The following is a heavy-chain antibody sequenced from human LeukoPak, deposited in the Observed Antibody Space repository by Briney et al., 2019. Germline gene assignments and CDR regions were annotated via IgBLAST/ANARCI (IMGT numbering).Heavy chain of an antibody. CDR1: GGSFSGYY. CDR3: ARSLYASSNNWFDP. V-gene: IGHV4-34*01. Sequence: SETLSLTCAVCGGSFSGYYWSWIRQPPGKGLEWIGEINHSGSTNYNPSLKSRVTISVDTSKNQFSLKLSSVTAADTAVYYCARSLYASSNNWFDPWGQGTLVTVSS. CDR2: INHSGST. J-gene: IGHJ5*02. D-gene: IGHD6-19*01.